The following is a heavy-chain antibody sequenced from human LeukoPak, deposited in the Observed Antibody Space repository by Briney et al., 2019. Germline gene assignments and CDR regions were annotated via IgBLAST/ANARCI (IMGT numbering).Heavy chain of an antibody. Sequence: GGSLRLSCTASGFTFTNCALSWVRQAPGKGLEWVSTISAGGDSTYYADSVKGRFTISRDNSMNTLYLQMNSLRVEDTAVYYCAKGGYDKYYFDNWGQGTLVTVSS. V-gene: IGHV3-23*01. CDR1: GFTFTNCA. CDR3: AKGGYDKYYFDN. J-gene: IGHJ4*02. CDR2: ISAGGDST. D-gene: IGHD3-22*01.